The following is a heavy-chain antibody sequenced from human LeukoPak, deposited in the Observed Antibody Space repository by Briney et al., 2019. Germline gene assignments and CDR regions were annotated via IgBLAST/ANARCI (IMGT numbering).Heavy chain of an antibody. D-gene: IGHD5-18*01. CDR1: GYTFTDYL. CDR2: INPSGGST. Sequence: ASVKVSCKASGYTFTDYLIHWVRQAPGQGLEWMGIINPSGGSTSYAQKFQGRVTMTRDTSTSTVYMELSSLRSEDTAVYYCAGGPLGQLWLLDYWGQGTLVTVSS. V-gene: IGHV1-46*01. J-gene: IGHJ4*02. CDR3: AGGPLGQLWLLDY.